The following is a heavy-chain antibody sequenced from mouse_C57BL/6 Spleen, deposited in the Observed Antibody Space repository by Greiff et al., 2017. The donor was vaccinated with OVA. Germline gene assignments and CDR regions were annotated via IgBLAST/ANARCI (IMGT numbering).Heavy chain of an antibody. CDR1: GFTFSDFY. V-gene: IGHV7-1*01. J-gene: IGHJ1*03. CDR3: ARDANRDWYFDV. Sequence: EVNVVESGGGLVQSGRSLRLSCATSGFTFSDFYMEWVRQAPGKGLEWIAASRNKANDYTTEYSASVKGRFIVSRDTSQSILYLQMNALRAEDTAIYYCARDANRDWYFDVWGTGTTVTVSS. CDR2: SRNKANDYTT.